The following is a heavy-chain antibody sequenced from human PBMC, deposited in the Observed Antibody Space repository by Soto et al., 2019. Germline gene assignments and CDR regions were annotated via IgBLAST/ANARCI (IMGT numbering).Heavy chain of an antibody. CDR2: IYYSGST. V-gene: IGHV4-31*03. CDR3: ARAYGDPRASNWFDP. D-gene: IGHD4-17*01. J-gene: IGHJ5*02. Sequence: SETLSLTCTVSGGSISSGGYYWSWIRQHPGKGLEWIGYIYYSGSTYYNPSLKSRVTISVDTSKNQFSLKLSSVTAADTAVYYCARAYGDPRASNWFDPWGQGTLVTVSS. CDR1: GGSISSGGYY.